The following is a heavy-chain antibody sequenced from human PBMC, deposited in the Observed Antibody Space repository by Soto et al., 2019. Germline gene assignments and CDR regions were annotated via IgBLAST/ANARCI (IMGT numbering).Heavy chain of an antibody. CDR1: GGSISSGDYY. CDR2: IYYSGST. Sequence: SETLSLTCTVSGGSISSGDYYWSWIRQPPGKGLEWIGYIYYSGSTYYNPSLKSRVTISVDTSKNQFSLKLSSVTAADTAVYYCAREVPNWNSVFDYWGQGTLVTVS. V-gene: IGHV4-30-4*01. J-gene: IGHJ4*02. D-gene: IGHD1-7*01. CDR3: AREVPNWNSVFDY.